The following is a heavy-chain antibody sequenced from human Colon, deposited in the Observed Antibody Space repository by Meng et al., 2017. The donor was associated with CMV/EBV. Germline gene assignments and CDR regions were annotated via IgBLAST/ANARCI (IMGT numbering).Heavy chain of an antibody. CDR1: GYTFTGYK. CDR2: INPNMGGP. Sequence: ASVKVSCKASGYTFTGYKIHWVRQAPGQGLEWMGWINPNMGGPTYAQKFKGRVTVTSDTSISTVYMEVNSLTSDDTAVYYCARAGDDYFDLWGQGTLVTVSS. J-gene: IGHJ4*02. V-gene: IGHV1-2*02. CDR3: ARAGDDYFDL. D-gene: IGHD5-24*01.